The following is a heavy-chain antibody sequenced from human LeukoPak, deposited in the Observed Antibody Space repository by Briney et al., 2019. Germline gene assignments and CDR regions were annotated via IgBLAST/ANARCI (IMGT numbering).Heavy chain of an antibody. D-gene: IGHD3-22*01. Sequence: GASVKVSCKGSGYTFTSYGISWVRQAPGQGLEWMGWISAYNGNTNYAQKLQGRVTMTTDTSTSTAYMGLRSMSSDDTAVYYCASVSNYYDSSGYFDYWGQGTLVTVSS. CDR3: ASVSNYYDSSGYFDY. J-gene: IGHJ4*02. V-gene: IGHV1-18*01. CDR1: GYTFTSYG. CDR2: ISAYNGNT.